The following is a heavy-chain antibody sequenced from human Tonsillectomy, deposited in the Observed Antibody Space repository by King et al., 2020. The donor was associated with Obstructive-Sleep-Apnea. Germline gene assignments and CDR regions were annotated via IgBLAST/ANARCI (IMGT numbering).Heavy chain of an antibody. CDR2: ISWNSGSI. CDR1: GFTFDDYA. Sequence: VQLVESGGGLVQPGRSLRLSCAASGFTFDDYAMHWVRQAPGKGLEWVSGISWNSGSIGYADSVKGRFTISRDNAKNSLFLQMNSLRAEETALYYCAKDSQRFYSSSWYTGYYYGMDVWGQGTTVTVSS. V-gene: IGHV3-9*01. J-gene: IGHJ6*02. D-gene: IGHD6-13*01. CDR3: AKDSQRFYSSSWYTGYYYGMDV.